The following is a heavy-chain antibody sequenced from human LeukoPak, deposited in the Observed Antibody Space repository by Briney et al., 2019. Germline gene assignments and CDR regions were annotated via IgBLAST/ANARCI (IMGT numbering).Heavy chain of an antibody. J-gene: IGHJ6*03. CDR1: GYTFTSYG. V-gene: IGHV1-18*01. CDR2: ISAYNGNT. CDR3: ARDSGHDEYYYMDV. D-gene: IGHD5-12*01. Sequence: ASVKVSCKASGYTFTSYGISWVRQAPGQGLEWMGWISAYNGNTNYAQKFQGRVTITADESTSTAYMELSSLRSEDTAVYYCARDSGHDEYYYMDVWGKGTTVTISS.